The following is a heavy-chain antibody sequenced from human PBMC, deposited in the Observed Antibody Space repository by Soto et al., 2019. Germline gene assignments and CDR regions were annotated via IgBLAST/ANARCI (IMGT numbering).Heavy chain of an antibody. D-gene: IGHD1-1*01. CDR3: ATQDFRGTTGTT. Sequence: GGSLRLSCAASGFTFSSFAMGWVRQAPGKGLEWVSLISGGSDITYYANSVKGRFTISRDNSKNTLYLQINSLRAEDTAVYFCATQDFRGTTGTTWGQGTLVTVSS. CDR1: GFTFSSFA. CDR2: ISGGSDIT. V-gene: IGHV3-23*01. J-gene: IGHJ4*02.